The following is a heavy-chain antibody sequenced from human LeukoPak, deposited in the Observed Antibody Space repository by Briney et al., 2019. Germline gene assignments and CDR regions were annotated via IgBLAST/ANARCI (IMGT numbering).Heavy chain of an antibody. D-gene: IGHD3-9*01. Sequence: GASVKVSFKASGYTFTSYYMHWVRQAPGQGREWMGIINPSGGSTSYAQKFQGRVTMTRDMSTSTVYMELSSLRSEDTAVYYCARSRDYDILTGYYTPLFDYWGQGTLVTVSS. CDR3: ARSRDYDILTGYYTPLFDY. CDR2: INPSGGST. V-gene: IGHV1-46*01. CDR1: GYTFTSYY. J-gene: IGHJ4*02.